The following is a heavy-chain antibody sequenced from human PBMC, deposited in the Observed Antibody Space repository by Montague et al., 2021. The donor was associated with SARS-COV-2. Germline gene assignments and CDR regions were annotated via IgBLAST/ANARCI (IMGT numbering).Heavy chain of an antibody. CDR2: IDHGGKT. D-gene: IGHD3-9*01. V-gene: IGHV4-34*01. CDR1: GGSFSGYH. J-gene: IGHJ3*01. CDR3: ARDKPVRGQMRHFDLCLSGPFDV. Sequence: SETLSLTCAVYGGSFSGYHWTWIRQAPGKGLEWIAEIDHGGKTNYNPSPKSRTTISVDTSKNQVSLKMTSATAADTAMYYCARDKPVRGQMRHFDLCLSGPFDVWGQGTLVTVSS.